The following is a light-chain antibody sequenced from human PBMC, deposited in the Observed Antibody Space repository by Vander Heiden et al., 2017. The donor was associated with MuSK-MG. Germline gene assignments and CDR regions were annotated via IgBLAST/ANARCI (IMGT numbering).Light chain of an antibody. CDR1: NSNIGAGYA. CDR3: QSYDSGLRV. V-gene: IGLV1-40*01. Sequence: QSVLTQPPSVSGAPGQRVTFSCTGSNSNIGAGYAVHWYQHLPGTAPKLLIFSNSNRPSGVPVRFSGSKSGASASLAITGLQAEDEAIYYCQSYDSGLRVFGGGTKLTVL. J-gene: IGLJ3*02. CDR2: SNS.